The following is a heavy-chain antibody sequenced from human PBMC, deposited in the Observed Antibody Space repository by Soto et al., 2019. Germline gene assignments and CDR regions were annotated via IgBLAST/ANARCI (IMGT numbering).Heavy chain of an antibody. J-gene: IGHJ6*02. CDR2: IIPIFGTA. D-gene: IGHD2-15*01. Sequence: QVQLVQSGAEVKKPGSSVKVSCKASGGTFSSYAISWVRQAPGQGLEWMGGIIPIFGTANYAQKFQGRVTITADESTSTGYMELGSLRTEDTAVYYCARYCSGGSCYGYYYGMDVWGQGTTVTVSS. CDR1: GGTFSSYA. V-gene: IGHV1-69*12. CDR3: ARYCSGGSCYGYYYGMDV.